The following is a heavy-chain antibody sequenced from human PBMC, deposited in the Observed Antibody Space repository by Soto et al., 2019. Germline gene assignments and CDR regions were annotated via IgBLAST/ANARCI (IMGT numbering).Heavy chain of an antibody. D-gene: IGHD6-19*01. V-gene: IGHV3-23*01. Sequence: EVQLLESGGGLVQPGGSLRLSCAASGFTFSSYAMSWVRQAPGKALEWVSTISGSGDSSYYADSVKGRFTTSRDNSKSTLYLQMDILRVDDTAIYYCAKGYDGGGWGGGLFDYWGQGTLVTVSS. J-gene: IGHJ4*02. CDR2: ISGSGDSS. CDR3: AKGYDGGGWGGGLFDY. CDR1: GFTFSSYA.